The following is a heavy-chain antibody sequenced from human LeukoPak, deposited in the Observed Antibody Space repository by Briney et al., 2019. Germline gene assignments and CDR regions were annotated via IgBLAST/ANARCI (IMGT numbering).Heavy chain of an antibody. CDR1: GGTFSSHA. D-gene: IGHD2-15*01. V-gene: IGHV1-69*13. Sequence: GASVKVSCKASGGTFSSHAISWVRQAPGQGLEWMGGIIPIFGTANYAQKFQGRVTITADESTSTAYMELSSLRSEDTAVYYCARGYCSAGSCFGFGDYYYYMDVWGKGTAVTVSS. CDR2: IIPIFGTA. J-gene: IGHJ6*03. CDR3: ARGYCSAGSCFGFGDYYYYMDV.